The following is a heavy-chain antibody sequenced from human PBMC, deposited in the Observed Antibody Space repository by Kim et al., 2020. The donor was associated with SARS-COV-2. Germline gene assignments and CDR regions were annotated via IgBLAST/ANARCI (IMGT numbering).Heavy chain of an antibody. CDR2: INPNSGGT. V-gene: IGHV1-2*06. CDR1: GYTFTGYY. Sequence: ASVKVSCKASGYTFTGYYMHWVRQAPGQGLEWMGRINPNSGGTNYAQKFQGRVTMTRDTSISTAYMELSRLRSDDTAVYYCARLLWFGEPQTQQLNWFDPWGQGTLVTVSS. CDR3: ARLLWFGEPQTQQLNWFDP. D-gene: IGHD3-10*01. J-gene: IGHJ5*02.